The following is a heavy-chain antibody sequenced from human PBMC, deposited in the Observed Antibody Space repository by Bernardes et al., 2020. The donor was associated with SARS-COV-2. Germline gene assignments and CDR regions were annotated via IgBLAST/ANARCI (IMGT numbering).Heavy chain of an antibody. J-gene: IGHJ4*02. Sequence: ASVKVSCKASGYTFTSYGISWVRQAPGQGLEWMGWISAYNGNTNYAQKLQGRVTMTTDTSTSTAYMELRSLRSDDTAVYYCAREPSAAQLVLSDYWGQGTLVTVSS. CDR3: AREPSAAQLVLSDY. CDR1: GYTFTSYG. CDR2: ISAYNGNT. D-gene: IGHD6-13*01. V-gene: IGHV1-18*01.